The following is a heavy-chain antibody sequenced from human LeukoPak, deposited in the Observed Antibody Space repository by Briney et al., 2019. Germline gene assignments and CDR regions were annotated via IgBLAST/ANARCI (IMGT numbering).Heavy chain of an antibody. D-gene: IGHD6-13*01. CDR1: GGSISSYY. J-gene: IGHJ5*02. V-gene: IGHV4-59*01. CDR3: ARGAGGIAAA. CDR2: IYYSGST. Sequence: SETLSLTCTVSGGSISSYYWSWIRQPPGKGLEWIGYIYYSGSTNYNPSLKSRVTISVDTSKNQFSLKLSSVTAADTAVYHCARGAGGIAAAWGQGTLVTVSS.